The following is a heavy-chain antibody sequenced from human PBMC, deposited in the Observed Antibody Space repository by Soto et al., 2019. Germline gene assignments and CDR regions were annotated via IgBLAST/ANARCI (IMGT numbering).Heavy chain of an antibody. J-gene: IGHJ5*02. V-gene: IGHV4-31*03. Sequence: QVQLQESGPGLVKPSQTLSLTCTVSGGSISSGGYYWSWIRQHPGKGLEWIGYIYYSGSTYYNPSLKRRVTISVDTSKNQFSLKLSSVTAADTAVYYCARDRMAARRYNWFDPWGQGTLVTVSS. CDR2: IYYSGST. CDR3: ARDRMAARRYNWFDP. CDR1: GGSISSGGYY. D-gene: IGHD6-6*01.